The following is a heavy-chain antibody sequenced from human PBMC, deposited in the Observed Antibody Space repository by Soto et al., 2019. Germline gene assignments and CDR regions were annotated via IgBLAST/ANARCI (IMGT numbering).Heavy chain of an antibody. CDR1: GYTFTSYA. J-gene: IGHJ4*02. D-gene: IGHD2-21*01. CDR3: ARGGDGHKFGAVY. V-gene: IGHV1-3*01. CDR2: INAGNGNT. Sequence: ASVKVSCKASGYTFTSYAMHWVRQAPGQRLEWMGWINAGNGNTKYSQKFQGRVTITRDTSASTAYMELSSLRSEDTAVYYCARGGDGHKFGAVYWGQGTPVTVSS.